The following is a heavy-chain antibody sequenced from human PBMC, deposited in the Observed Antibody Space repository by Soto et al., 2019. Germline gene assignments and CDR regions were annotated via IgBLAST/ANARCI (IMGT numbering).Heavy chain of an antibody. CDR1: GFTFSSYS. CDR3: ARQNVGGDYVFDY. Sequence: PGGSLRLSCAASGFTFSSYSMNWVRQAPGKGLEWVSSISSSSSYIYYADSVKGRFTISRDNAKNSLYLQMNSLRAEDTAVYYCARQNVGGDYVFDYWGQGTLVTVSS. J-gene: IGHJ4*02. V-gene: IGHV3-21*01. D-gene: IGHD4-17*01. CDR2: ISSSSSYI.